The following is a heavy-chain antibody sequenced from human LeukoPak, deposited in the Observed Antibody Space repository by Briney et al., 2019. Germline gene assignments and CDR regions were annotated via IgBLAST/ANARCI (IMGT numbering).Heavy chain of an antibody. V-gene: IGHV3-33*03. J-gene: IGHJ4*02. Sequence: GSLRPPCAASGFNLNSHGKPWVRQAPSKGPEWVAVIWYDGSNKYYADSVKGRFTMSRDNAKNSVYLQMNSLRTEDTAMYFCVSTPAIRRLNFWGQGTLVTVSS. CDR2: IWYDGSNK. CDR1: GFNLNSHG. D-gene: IGHD2-2*02. CDR3: VSTPAIRRLNF.